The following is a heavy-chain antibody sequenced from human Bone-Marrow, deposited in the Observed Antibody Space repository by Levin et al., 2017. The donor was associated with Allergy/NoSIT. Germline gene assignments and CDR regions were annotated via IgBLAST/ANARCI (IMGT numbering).Heavy chain of an antibody. CDR3: ARVREYYGSGTYRDYYAMDV. D-gene: IGHD3-10*01. Sequence: NPSETLSLTCTVSGGSISSYYWSWIRQPPGKGLEWIGYIYYSGSTNYNPSLKSRVTISIDTSKTQFSLKLSSVTAADTAVYYCARVREYYGSGTYRDYYAMDVWGQGTTVSVSS. J-gene: IGHJ6*02. V-gene: IGHV4-59*01. CDR1: GGSISSYY. CDR2: IYYSGST.